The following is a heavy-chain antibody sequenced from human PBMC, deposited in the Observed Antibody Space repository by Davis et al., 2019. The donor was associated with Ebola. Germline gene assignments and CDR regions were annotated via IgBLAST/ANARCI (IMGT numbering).Heavy chain of an antibody. D-gene: IGHD6-13*01. J-gene: IGHJ4*02. Sequence: ASVKVSCKASGYTFTGYYMHWVRQAPGQGLEWMGWINPNSGGTNYAQKFQGRVTMTRDTSISTAYMELSRLRSDDTAVYYCARQSSSWYSLGYWGQGTLVTVSS. V-gene: IGHV1-2*02. CDR1: GYTFTGYY. CDR2: INPNSGGT. CDR3: ARQSSSWYSLGY.